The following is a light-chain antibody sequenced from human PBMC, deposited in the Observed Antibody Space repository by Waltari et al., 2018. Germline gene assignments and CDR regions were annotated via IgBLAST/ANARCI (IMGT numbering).Light chain of an antibody. CDR3: AAWDDSLNGRWV. CDR1: TPNIGSNL. Sequence: QSVLTQPPSASAPPGQRVIISCSASTPNIGSNLVNWYQQLPGKAPKLLIYRSDQRPSGVPDRFSGSKSGTSASLAISGLQSEDEADYYCAAWDDSLNGRWVFGGGTKVTVL. V-gene: IGLV1-44*01. CDR2: RSD. J-gene: IGLJ3*02.